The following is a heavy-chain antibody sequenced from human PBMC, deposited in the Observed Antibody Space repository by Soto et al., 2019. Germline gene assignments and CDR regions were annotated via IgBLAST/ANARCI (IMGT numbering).Heavy chain of an antibody. CDR3: AYYPNYYYYGMDV. CDR1: GFTFSSYA. V-gene: IGHV3-23*01. Sequence: GGSLRLSCAASGFTFSSYAMSWVRQAPGKGLEWVSAISGSGGSTYYADSVKGRFTISRDNSKNTLYLQMNSLRAEDTAVYYCAYYPNYYYYGMDVWGQGTTVTVSS. CDR2: ISGSGGST. D-gene: IGHD3-10*01. J-gene: IGHJ6*02.